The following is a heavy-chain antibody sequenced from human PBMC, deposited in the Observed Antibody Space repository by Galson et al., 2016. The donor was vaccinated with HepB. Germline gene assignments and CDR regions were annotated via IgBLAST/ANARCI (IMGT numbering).Heavy chain of an antibody. D-gene: IGHD4-17*01. J-gene: IGHJ4*02. CDR1: GASISSSSYF. Sequence: ETLSLTCTVSGASISSSSYFWGWIRQTPGKGLDWIGSIYYSGTTYYNPSLKSRALISVDTSKNQFSLRLNSVTAADTAVYYCARGGYGDYRRFFDYWGQGTLVTVSS. V-gene: IGHV4-39*01. CDR2: IYYSGTT. CDR3: ARGGYGDYRRFFDY.